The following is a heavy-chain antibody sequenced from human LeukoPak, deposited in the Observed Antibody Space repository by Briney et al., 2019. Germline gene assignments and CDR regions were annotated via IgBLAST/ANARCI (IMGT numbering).Heavy chain of an antibody. J-gene: IGHJ4*02. Sequence: PSETLSLTCTVSGGSISSSSYYWGWIRQPPGKGLECIGSVYYSGSTYSNPSLKSRATISVDTSKNQFSLNLSSVTAADTAVYYCARLYYDSSGYYQICYFDYWGQGTLVTVSS. D-gene: IGHD3-22*01. V-gene: IGHV4-39*01. CDR2: VYYSGST. CDR1: GGSISSSSYY. CDR3: ARLYYDSSGYYQICYFDY.